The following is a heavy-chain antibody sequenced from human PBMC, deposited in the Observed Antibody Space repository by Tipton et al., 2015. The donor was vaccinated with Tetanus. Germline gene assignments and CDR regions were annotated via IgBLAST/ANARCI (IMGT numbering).Heavy chain of an antibody. D-gene: IGHD1-26*01. CDR1: GFTFSSYV. CDR3: AKDKELYYYYYGMDV. CDR2: ITWDDNT. J-gene: IGHJ6*02. V-gene: IGHV3-43*02. Sequence: GSLRLSCAASGFTFSSYVMHWVRQAPGKGLEWVSVITWDDNTFYAASIQGRFTISRDNNKDSLYLQMNDLTAEDTALYFCAKDKELYYYYYGMDVWGQGTAVTVSS.